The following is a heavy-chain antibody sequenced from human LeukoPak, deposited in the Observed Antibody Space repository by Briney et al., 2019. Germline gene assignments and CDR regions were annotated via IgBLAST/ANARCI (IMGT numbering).Heavy chain of an antibody. CDR3: ARQRVGCSGGSCLRDAFDI. CDR2: IYYSGST. Sequence: SETLSLTCTVSGGSISSSSYYWGWIRQPPGKGLEWTGSIYYSGSTYYNPSLKSRVTISVDTSKNQFSLKLSSVTAADTAVYYCARQRVGCSGGSCLRDAFDIWGQGTMVTVSS. V-gene: IGHV4-39*01. D-gene: IGHD2-15*01. J-gene: IGHJ3*02. CDR1: GGSISSSSYY.